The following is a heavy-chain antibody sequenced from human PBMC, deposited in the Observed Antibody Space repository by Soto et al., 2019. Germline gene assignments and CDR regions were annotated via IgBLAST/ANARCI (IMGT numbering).Heavy chain of an antibody. CDR2: TYHSGNP. V-gene: IGHV4-30-2*01. CDR1: GDTISTGGYT. Sequence: SETLSLTCDVSGDTISTGGYTWAWIRQPPGKALEWIGHTYHSGNPYYNPSLKSRVIISVDTSKNQFSLKLSSVTAADTAVYYCARRYGGNFDYWGQGTLVTVSS. CDR3: ARRYGGNFDY. J-gene: IGHJ4*02. D-gene: IGHD3-16*01.